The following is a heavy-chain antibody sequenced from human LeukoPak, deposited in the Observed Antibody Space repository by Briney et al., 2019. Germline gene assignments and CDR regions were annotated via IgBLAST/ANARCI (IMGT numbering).Heavy chain of an antibody. CDR1: GFTFSSYS. V-gene: IGHV3-21*01. Sequence: PGGSLRLSCAASGFTFSSYSMNWVRQAPGKGLEWVSSISSSSSYIYYADSVKGRFTISRDNAKNSLYLQMNSLRAEDTAVYCCARLRYCSSTSCYAGDYYYYGMDVWGQGTTVTVSS. D-gene: IGHD2-2*01. J-gene: IGHJ6*02. CDR3: ARLRYCSSTSCYAGDYYYYGMDV. CDR2: ISSSSSYI.